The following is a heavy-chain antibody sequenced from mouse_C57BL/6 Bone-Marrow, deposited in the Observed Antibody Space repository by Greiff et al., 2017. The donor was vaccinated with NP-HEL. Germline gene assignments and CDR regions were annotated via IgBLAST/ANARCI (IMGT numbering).Heavy chain of an antibody. J-gene: IGHJ1*03. CDR3: ARVLYDGYYWYFDV. D-gene: IGHD2-3*01. CDR1: GYTFTSYW. Sequence: QVQLQQPGAELVKPGASVKLSCKASGYTFTSYWMQWVKQRPGQGLEWIGEIDPSDGYTNYNQKFKGKATLTVDQSSSTAYMQLSSLTSEDSAVYYCARVLYDGYYWYFDVWGTGTAVTVSA. CDR2: IDPSDGYT. V-gene: IGHV1-50*01.